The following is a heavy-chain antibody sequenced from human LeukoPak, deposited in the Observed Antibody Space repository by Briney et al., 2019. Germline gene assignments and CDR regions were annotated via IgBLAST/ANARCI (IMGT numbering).Heavy chain of an antibody. CDR3: ARQALYSSSWYEDY. V-gene: IGHV4-4*07. CDR2: TYTSGST. J-gene: IGHJ4*02. D-gene: IGHD6-13*01. Sequence: SETLSLTCTVSGGSISSDYWSWIRQPAGKGLEWIGRTYTSGSTYYNPSLKSRVTMSVDTSKNQFSLKLSSVTAADTAVYYCARQALYSSSWYEDYWGQGTLVTVSS. CDR1: GGSISSDY.